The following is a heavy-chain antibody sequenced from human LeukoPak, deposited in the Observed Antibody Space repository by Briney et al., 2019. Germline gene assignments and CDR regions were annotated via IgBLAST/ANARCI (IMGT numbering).Heavy chain of an antibody. Sequence: ASVRVSSMCSVYIFTVYWIHWVRQAPGEGGGRMGLINPNSGKTNYTQKFQGRGTITRETTINTAYMQLNGLTGDDTAVYYCAREMRPATTSLVAYWGQGTLVTVSS. CDR1: VYIFTVYW. CDR3: AREMRPATTSLVAY. V-gene: IGHV1-2*06. J-gene: IGHJ4*02. CDR2: INPNSGKT. D-gene: IGHD1-1*01.